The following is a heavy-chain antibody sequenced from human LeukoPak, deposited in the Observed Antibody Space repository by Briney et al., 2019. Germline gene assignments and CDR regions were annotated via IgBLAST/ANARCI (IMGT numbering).Heavy chain of an antibody. V-gene: IGHV4-34*01. CDR1: GGSFSGYY. CDR3: ARRYGSGSYNWFDP. CDR2: INHSGST. J-gene: IGHJ5*02. D-gene: IGHD3-10*01. Sequence: PSETLSLTCAVYGGSFSGYYWSWIRQSPGKGLEWIGEINHSGSTNYNPSLKSRVTISVDTSKNQFSLKLSSVTAADTAVYYCARRYGSGSYNWFDPWGQGTLVTVSS.